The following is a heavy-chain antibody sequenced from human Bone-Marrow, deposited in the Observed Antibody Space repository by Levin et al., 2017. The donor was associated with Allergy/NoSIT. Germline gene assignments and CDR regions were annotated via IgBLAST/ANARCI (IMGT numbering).Heavy chain of an antibody. J-gene: IGHJ4*02. D-gene: IGHD1-1*01. Sequence: PGGSLRLSCKTSESTSSGYYMHWVRQASEQGLEWMGRINPNSGVTMYAQRFQGRVTMTWDTSVRTAYMELSILTSDDTGVYYCARKDWDDGQGIDSWGQGTLVTVSS. CDR2: INPNSGVT. CDR3: ARKDWDDGQGIDS. V-gene: IGHV1-2*05. CDR1: ESTSSGYY.